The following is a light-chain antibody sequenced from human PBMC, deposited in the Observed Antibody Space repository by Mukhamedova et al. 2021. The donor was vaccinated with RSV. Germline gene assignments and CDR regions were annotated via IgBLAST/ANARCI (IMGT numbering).Light chain of an antibody. Sequence: TGTSSDIGVFNYVCWYQQYPGKAPKLMIYDVSNRPSGISNRFSGSKSDNTASLTISRFQAEDEADYYCSSFTSSSTLVFGGGTRL. V-gene: IGLV2-14*04. J-gene: IGLJ2*01. CDR2: DVS. CDR3: SSFTSSSTLV. CDR1: SSDIGVFNY.